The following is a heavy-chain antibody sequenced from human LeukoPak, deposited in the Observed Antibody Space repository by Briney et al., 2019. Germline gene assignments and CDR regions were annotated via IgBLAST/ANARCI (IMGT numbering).Heavy chain of an antibody. J-gene: IGHJ3*02. CDR1: GGSISSYY. CDR2: IYYSGST. V-gene: IGHV4-59*01. CDR3: ARGNWNEMWAFDI. D-gene: IGHD1-1*01. Sequence: SETLSLTCTVSGGSISSYYWSWIRQPPGKGLEWIGYIYYSGSTNYNPSLKSRVTLSVDSSKKQFSLKLSSVPAADTAVYYCARGNWNEMWAFDIWGQGTMVTVSS.